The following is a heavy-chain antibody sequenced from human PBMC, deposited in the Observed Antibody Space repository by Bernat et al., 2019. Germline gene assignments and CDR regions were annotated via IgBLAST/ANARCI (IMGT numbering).Heavy chain of an antibody. CDR2: IYHSGST. V-gene: IGHV4-30-2*01. J-gene: IGHJ3*02. Sequence: QLQLQESGSGLVKPSQTLSLTCAVSGGSISSGGYSWSWIRQPPGKGLEWIGYIYHSGSTYYNPSLKSRVTISVDRSKNQFSLKLSSVTAADTAVYYCARVYDPLLLGALDIWGQGTMVTVSS. CDR1: GGSISSGGYS. CDR3: ARVYDPLLLGALDI. D-gene: IGHD2-21*02.